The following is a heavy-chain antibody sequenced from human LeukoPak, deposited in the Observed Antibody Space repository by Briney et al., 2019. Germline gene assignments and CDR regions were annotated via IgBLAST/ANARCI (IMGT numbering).Heavy chain of an antibody. V-gene: IGHV4-38-2*02. Sequence: SETLSLTCTVSGYSLTSAYYWGWIRPPPGKGLEWIGSFFLKGSTYYNPSLKSRVTILVDTSKNQFSLTLSSVTAADTAVYYCARVARCTSCFDVDYWGQGTLVTVSS. CDR3: ARVARCTSCFDVDY. CDR1: GYSLTSAYY. J-gene: IGHJ4*02. CDR2: FFLKGST. D-gene: IGHD2-2*01.